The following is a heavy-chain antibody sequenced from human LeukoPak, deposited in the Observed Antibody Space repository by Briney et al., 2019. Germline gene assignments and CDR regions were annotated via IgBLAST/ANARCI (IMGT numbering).Heavy chain of an antibody. J-gene: IGHJ6*02. Sequence: ASVKVSCKASGYTFTSYGTSWVRQAPGQGLEWMGWISAYNGNTNYAQKLQGRVTMTTDTSTSTAYMELRSLRSDDTAVYYCARVEYQLLLNYYYGMDVWGQGTTVTVSS. V-gene: IGHV1-18*01. CDR1: GYTFTSYG. CDR3: ARVEYQLLLNYYYGMDV. D-gene: IGHD2-2*01. CDR2: ISAYNGNT.